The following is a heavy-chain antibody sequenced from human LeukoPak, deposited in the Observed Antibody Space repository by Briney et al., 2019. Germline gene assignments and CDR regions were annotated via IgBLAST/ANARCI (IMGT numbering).Heavy chain of an antibody. D-gene: IGHD2-2*01. CDR3: ARRGYCSSTSCYVDFDY. Sequence: SETPSLTCAVYGGSFSGYYWSWIRQPPGKGLEWIGEINHSGSTNYNPSLKSRVTISVDTSKNQFSLKLSSVTAADTAVYYCARRGYCSSTSCYVDFDYWGQGTLVTVSS. J-gene: IGHJ4*02. CDR2: INHSGST. V-gene: IGHV4-34*01. CDR1: GGSFSGYY.